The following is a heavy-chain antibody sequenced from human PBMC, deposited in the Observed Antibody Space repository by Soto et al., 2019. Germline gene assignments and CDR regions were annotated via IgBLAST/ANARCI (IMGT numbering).Heavy chain of an antibody. J-gene: IGHJ5*02. CDR3: ARVAFRGQFGDLKDFDP. CDR1: GMIVSINY. D-gene: IGHD3-10*01. CDR2: MYSGGAT. V-gene: IGHV3-53*02. Sequence: EVQLVETGGGLVQPGGSLTLSCAASGMIVSINYMSWVRQSPGKGLEWVAIMYSGGATHYAGSVTGRFTMSRDSSKNTLSLEMKHLRVEDTARYYCARVAFRGQFGDLKDFDPWGQGTLVTVSS.